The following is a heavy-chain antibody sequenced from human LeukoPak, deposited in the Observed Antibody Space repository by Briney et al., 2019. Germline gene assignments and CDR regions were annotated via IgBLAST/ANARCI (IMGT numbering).Heavy chain of an antibody. J-gene: IGHJ4*02. CDR1: GYTFTSYG. D-gene: IGHD4-17*01. CDR2: ISAYNGNT. CDR3: ARHETDYGDYSRQGY. V-gene: IGHV1-18*01. Sequence: ASVKVSCKASGYTFTSYGISWVRQPPGQGLDWMGWISAYNGNTNYAQKLQGRVTMTTDTSTSTAYMELRSLRSDDTAVYYCARHETDYGDYSRQGYWGQGTLVTVSS.